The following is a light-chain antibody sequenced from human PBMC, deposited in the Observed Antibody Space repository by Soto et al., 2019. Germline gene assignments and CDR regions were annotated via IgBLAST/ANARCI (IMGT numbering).Light chain of an antibody. Sequence: QSVLTQPASVSGSPGQAITISCAGTSSDIGGYNYVSWYQQHPGKAPKVMIYEVSNRPSGVSNRFSGSKAGNTASLTISGLQAEDEADYYCSSYTSSSTREVFGSGTKVTVL. CDR3: SSYTSSSTREV. CDR2: EVS. CDR1: SSDIGGYNY. V-gene: IGLV2-14*01. J-gene: IGLJ1*01.